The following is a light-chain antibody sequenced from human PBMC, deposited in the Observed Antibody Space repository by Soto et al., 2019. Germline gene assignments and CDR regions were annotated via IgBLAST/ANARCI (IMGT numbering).Light chain of an antibody. CDR2: HAS. CDR1: QTINNW. J-gene: IGKJ1*01. V-gene: IGKV1-5*01. Sequence: DIQMTQSPSTLSASIGDRVTITCRASQTINNWLAWYQQKPGKAPNLLIYHASNLETGVPSRFSGSAVVTEFRLALSSLQPDDFANYYCQHYNSYPGTFGQGTKVAIK. CDR3: QHYNSYPGT.